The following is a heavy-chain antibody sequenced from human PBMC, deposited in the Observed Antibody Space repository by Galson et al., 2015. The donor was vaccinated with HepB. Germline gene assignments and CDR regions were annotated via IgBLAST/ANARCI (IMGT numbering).Heavy chain of an antibody. CDR1: GGSISSYY. D-gene: IGHD2-21*01. V-gene: IGHV4-4*07. Sequence: TLSLTCTVSGGSISSYYWSWIRQPAGKGLEWIGRISTSGSTNYNPSLKSRVTMSVDTSKNQFSLKLSSVTAADTAVYYCARDVVDMTSDAFDIWGQGTMVTVSS. CDR2: ISTSGST. J-gene: IGHJ3*02. CDR3: ARDVVDMTSDAFDI.